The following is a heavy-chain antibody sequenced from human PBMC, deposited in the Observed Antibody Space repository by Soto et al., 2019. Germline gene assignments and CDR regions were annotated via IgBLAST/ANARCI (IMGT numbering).Heavy chain of an antibody. D-gene: IGHD1-1*01. CDR2: IWYDGSNK. Sequence: QVQLVESGGGVVQPGRSLRLSCAASAFTFSSYGMHWVRQAPGKGLEWVAVIWYDGSNKYYADSVKGRFTISRDNSKNTLYLQMNSLRAEDTAVYYCARVPGTTDYYGMDVWGQGTTVTVSS. CDR3: ARVPGTTDYYGMDV. CDR1: AFTFSSYG. J-gene: IGHJ6*02. V-gene: IGHV3-33*01.